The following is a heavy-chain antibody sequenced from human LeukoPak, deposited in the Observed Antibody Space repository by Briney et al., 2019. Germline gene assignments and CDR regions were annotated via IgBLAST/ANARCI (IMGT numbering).Heavy chain of an antibody. CDR1: GFIFSSYS. CDR2: LSNSGSTI. J-gene: IGHJ4*02. Sequence: GGSLRLSCAASGFIFSSYSMNWVRQAPGKGLEWISYLSNSGSTIYYADSVKGRFTISRDNAKNSLYLQMNSLRAEDTAVYYCAREDAHSGSYYFDYWGQGTLVTVSS. V-gene: IGHV3-48*01. D-gene: IGHD1-26*01. CDR3: AREDAHSGSYYFDY.